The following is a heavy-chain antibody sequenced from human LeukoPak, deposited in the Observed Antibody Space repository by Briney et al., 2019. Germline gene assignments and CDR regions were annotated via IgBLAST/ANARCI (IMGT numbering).Heavy chain of an antibody. CDR2: INPNSGGT. CDR3: ARDPGAGHYDY. J-gene: IGHJ4*02. CDR1: GYTFTGYY. D-gene: IGHD6-19*01. V-gene: IGHV1-2*04. Sequence: ASVKFSCKASGYTFTGYYMHWVRQAPGQGLEWMGWINPNSGGTNYAQKLQGWVTMTRDTSISTAYMELSRLRSDDTAVYYCARDPGAGHYDYWGQGTLVTVSS.